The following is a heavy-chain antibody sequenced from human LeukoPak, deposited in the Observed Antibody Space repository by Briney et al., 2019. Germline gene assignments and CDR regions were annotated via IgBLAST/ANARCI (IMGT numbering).Heavy chain of an antibody. V-gene: IGHV1-2*02. J-gene: IGHJ4*02. Sequence: ASVKVSCKASGYTFTSYGISWVRQAPGQGLEWMGWINPNSGGTNYAQKFQGRVTMTRDTSISTAYMELSRLRSDDTAVYYCARGRWELLYWGQGTLVTVSS. CDR2: INPNSGGT. CDR1: GYTFTSYG. D-gene: IGHD1-26*01. CDR3: ARGRWELLY.